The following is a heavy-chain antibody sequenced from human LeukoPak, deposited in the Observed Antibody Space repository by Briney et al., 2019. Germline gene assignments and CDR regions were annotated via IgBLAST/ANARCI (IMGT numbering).Heavy chain of an antibody. Sequence: GAXVKVXXXVSGYTLTELSMHWVRQAPGKGREWMGWISAYNGNTNYAQKPQGRVTMTTDTSTSKAYMEMRSLRYDDTGMYYCAXXSXEXXXDIWGQGTXVTVSS. J-gene: IGHJ3*02. CDR2: ISAYNGNT. CDR1: GYTLTELS. CDR3: AXXSXEXXXDI. V-gene: IGHV1-18*01.